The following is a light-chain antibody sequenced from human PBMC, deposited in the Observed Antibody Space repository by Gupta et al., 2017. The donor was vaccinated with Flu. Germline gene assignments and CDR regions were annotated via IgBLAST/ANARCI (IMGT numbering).Light chain of an antibody. Sequence: LSLSPGERATLSCRASQSVSNSLLAWYQQKPGQAPRLLIYGAYNRATGIPDRFSASGSGTDFTLIISRLEPEDFAVYYCQHYGTSPPGFTFGPGTXVDIK. V-gene: IGKV3-20*01. CDR1: QSVSNSL. CDR2: GAY. CDR3: QHYGTSPPGFT. J-gene: IGKJ3*01.